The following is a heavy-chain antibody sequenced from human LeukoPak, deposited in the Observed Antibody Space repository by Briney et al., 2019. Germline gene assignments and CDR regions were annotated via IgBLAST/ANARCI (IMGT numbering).Heavy chain of an antibody. CDR3: ARGRYVTTRGGAAAGFLDY. CDR2: IYYTGST. Sequence: SETLSLTCTISGGSISSYYWSWIRQPPGKGLEWIGYIYYTGSTNHNPSLKSRVTISVDTSQKQFSLRLSSVTAADTAVYYCARGRYVTTRGGAAAGFLDYWGQGTLVTVST. V-gene: IGHV4-59*12. J-gene: IGHJ4*02. D-gene: IGHD6-13*01. CDR1: GGSISSYY.